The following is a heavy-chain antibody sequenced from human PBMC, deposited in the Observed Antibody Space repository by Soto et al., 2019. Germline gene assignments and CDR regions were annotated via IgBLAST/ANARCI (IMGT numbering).Heavy chain of an antibody. CDR3: ARDNGSGDEGYGMDV. CDR2: IYHSGST. Sequence: QVQLQESGPGLVKPSGTLSLTCAVSGGSLSSSNLWSWVRQPPGKGLEWIGEIYHSGSTNYNPSLKRRVTISVDTSKNQFSLKLSSVTAADTAVYYCARDNGSGDEGYGMDVWGQGTTVTVSS. J-gene: IGHJ6*02. D-gene: IGHD3-10*01. CDR1: GGSLSSSNL. V-gene: IGHV4-4*02.